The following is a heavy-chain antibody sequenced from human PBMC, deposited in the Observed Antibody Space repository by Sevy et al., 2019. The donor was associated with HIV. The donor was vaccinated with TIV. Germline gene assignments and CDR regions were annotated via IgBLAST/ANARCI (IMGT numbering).Heavy chain of an antibody. V-gene: IGHV3-23*01. D-gene: IGHD4-17*01. CDR3: AKDPNYGGNSPFDY. Sequence: GGSLRLSCAASGFTFSSYAMSWVRQAPGKGLEWVSAISGSGGSSYYADSVKGRFTISRDNSKNTLYLQMNSLRAEDTAVYYCAKDPNYGGNSPFDYWGQGTLVTVSS. CDR2: ISGSGGSS. CDR1: GFTFSSYA. J-gene: IGHJ4*02.